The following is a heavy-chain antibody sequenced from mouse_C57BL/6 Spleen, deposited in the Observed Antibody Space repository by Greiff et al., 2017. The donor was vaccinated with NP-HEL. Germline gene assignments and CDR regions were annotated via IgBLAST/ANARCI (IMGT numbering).Heavy chain of an antibody. D-gene: IGHD3-1*01. J-gene: IGHJ3*01. V-gene: IGHV1-26*01. CDR1: GYTFTDYY. CDR2: INPNNGGT. CDR3: AMGGATGAY. Sequence: EVKLQQSGPELVKPGASVKISCKASGYTFTDYYMNWVKQSHGKSLEWIGDINPNNGGTSYNQKFKGKATLTVDKSSSTAYMELRSLTSEDAAVYFCAMGGATGAYWGQGTLVTVSA.